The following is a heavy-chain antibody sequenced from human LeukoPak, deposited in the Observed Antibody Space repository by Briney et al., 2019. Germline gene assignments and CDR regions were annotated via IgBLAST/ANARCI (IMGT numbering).Heavy chain of an antibody. D-gene: IGHD2-15*01. Sequence: GSSVKVSCKASGGTFSSYAISWVRQAPGQGLGWMGIINPSGGSTSYAQKFQGRVTMTRDTSTSTVYMELSSLRSEDTAVYYCARDSVPATGFDYWGQGTLVTVSS. V-gene: IGHV1-46*01. CDR1: GGTFSSYA. CDR3: ARDSVPATGFDY. J-gene: IGHJ4*02. CDR2: INPSGGST.